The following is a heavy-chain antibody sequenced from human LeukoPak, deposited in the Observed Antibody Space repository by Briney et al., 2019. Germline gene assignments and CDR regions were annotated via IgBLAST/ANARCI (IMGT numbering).Heavy chain of an antibody. CDR3: ARDGDRWWVSDDSSNDAFDI. J-gene: IGHJ3*02. D-gene: IGHD3-22*01. Sequence: ASVKVSCKASGYTFTSYGISWVRQAPGQGLERMGWISDYNGNTNYAQKLQGRVTMTTDTSTSTAYMELRSLRSDDTAVYYCARDGDRWWVSDDSSNDAFDIWGQGTMVTVSS. V-gene: IGHV1-18*01. CDR2: ISDYNGNT. CDR1: GYTFTSYG.